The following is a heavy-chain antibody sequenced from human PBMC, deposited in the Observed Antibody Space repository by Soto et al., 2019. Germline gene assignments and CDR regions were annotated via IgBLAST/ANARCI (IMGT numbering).Heavy chain of an antibody. CDR1: GYTFSDYY. D-gene: IGHD1-1*01. CDR3: AREPATAKPEGVDF. CDR2: INPNSGGT. J-gene: IGHJ4*02. Sequence: ASVKFSCNASGYTFSDYYIHWVRHSPGQGLEWMGWINPNSGGTKYAPKFQGGVTMTRDTSITTAYMELSRLRSGDTAVYYCAREPATAKPEGVDFWGQGTLVTVSS. V-gene: IGHV1-2*02.